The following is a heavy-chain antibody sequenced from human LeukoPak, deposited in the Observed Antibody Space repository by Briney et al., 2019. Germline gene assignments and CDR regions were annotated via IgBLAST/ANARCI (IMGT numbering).Heavy chain of an antibody. D-gene: IGHD2-15*01. Sequence: SETLSLTCAVYGGSFSGYYWSWIRQPPGKGLEWIGEINHSGSTNYNPSLKSRVTISVDTSKNQFSLKLSSVTAADTAVYYCARRVCSGGSCYSEYFQHWGQGTLVTVS. J-gene: IGHJ1*01. CDR1: GGSFSGYY. CDR3: ARRVCSGGSCYSEYFQH. V-gene: IGHV4-34*01. CDR2: INHSGST.